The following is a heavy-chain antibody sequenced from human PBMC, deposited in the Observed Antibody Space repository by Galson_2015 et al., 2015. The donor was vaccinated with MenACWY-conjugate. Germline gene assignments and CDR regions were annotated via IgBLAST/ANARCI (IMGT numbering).Heavy chain of an antibody. CDR2: STISGETI. J-gene: IGHJ5*02. V-gene: IGHV3-11*04. D-gene: IGHD3-16*01. Sequence: AVRLSCAASGLTFSYYYMNWVRQAPGKGLEWVGHSTISGETIYYADAVQGRFTISRDNAENSLYLQMNSLRGEDTAVYYCARDRGGWFDPWGQGTLVTVSS. CDR1: GLTFSYYY. CDR3: ARDRGGWFDP.